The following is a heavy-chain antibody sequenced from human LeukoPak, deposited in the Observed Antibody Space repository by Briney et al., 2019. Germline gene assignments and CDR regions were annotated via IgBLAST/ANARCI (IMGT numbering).Heavy chain of an antibody. J-gene: IGHJ6*04. D-gene: IGHD3-10*01. Sequence: GGSLRLSCAASGFTVSSNYMSWVRQAPGKGLEWVSVIYSGGSTYYADSVKGRFTISRDNSKNTLCLQMNSLRAEDTAVYYCSVLWFGTKDVWGKGTTVTVSS. CDR1: GFTVSSNY. V-gene: IGHV3-66*02. CDR3: SVLWFGTKDV. CDR2: IYSGGST.